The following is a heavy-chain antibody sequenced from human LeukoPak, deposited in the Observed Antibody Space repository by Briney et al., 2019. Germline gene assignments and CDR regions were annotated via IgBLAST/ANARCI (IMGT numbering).Heavy chain of an antibody. J-gene: IGHJ6*03. V-gene: IGHV3-7*01. D-gene: IGHD6-13*01. CDR3: ARDATTEPGTVYMDV. Sequence: GGSLRLSCEGSGFSFSSYWMTWVRQSPGKGPEWVANIKQDESETYTVDSVKGRFTISRDNAKNSLYLQMNSLRAEDTALYFCARDATTEPGTVYMDVWGKGTTVTISS. CDR2: IKQDESET. CDR1: GFSFSSYW.